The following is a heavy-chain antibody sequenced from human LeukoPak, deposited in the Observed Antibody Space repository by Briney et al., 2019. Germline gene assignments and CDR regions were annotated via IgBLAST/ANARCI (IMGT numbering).Heavy chain of an antibody. Sequence: GGSLRLSCAASGFTFRRDSMNWVRQAPGKGLEWISYISHDSAIIYYADSVRGRSTMSRDNAKNSLYLQMHSLRTEDTAVYYCVRDNPRCCGVVPANIDDYWGQGTLVTVSS. D-gene: IGHD2-15*01. J-gene: IGHJ4*02. CDR1: GFTFRRDS. CDR3: VRDNPRCCGVVPANIDDY. V-gene: IGHV3-48*04. CDR2: ISHDSAII.